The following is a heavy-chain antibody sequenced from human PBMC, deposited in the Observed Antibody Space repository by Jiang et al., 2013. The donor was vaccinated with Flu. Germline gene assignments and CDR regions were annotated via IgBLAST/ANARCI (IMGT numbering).Heavy chain of an antibody. J-gene: IGHJ5*02. D-gene: IGHD1-1*01. V-gene: IGHV4-61*08. CDR3: ARGPMYKEIRWVDNWFDP. CDR2: VSYSGTT. CDR1: GDSVSNGGYY. Sequence: SGSGLVKPSATLSLTCSVSGDSVSNGGYYWSWIRRPPGKVLEWIGFVSYSGTTDYNPSLRGRVTMSVDTSKNQFSLKVRSVTAADTATYYCARGPMYKEIRWVDNWFDPWGQGTLVTVSS.